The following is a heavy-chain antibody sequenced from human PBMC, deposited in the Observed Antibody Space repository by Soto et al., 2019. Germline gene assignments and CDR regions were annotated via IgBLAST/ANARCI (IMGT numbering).Heavy chain of an antibody. J-gene: IGHJ4*02. CDR3: VRIAAAAYFDY. CDR1: GGSINNYY. D-gene: IGHD6-13*01. Sequence: QVQLQESGPGLAKPSETLSLTCTVSGGSINNYYWSWIRQPPGKGLEWIGYIYYSGSTNYNSSLKNRVTISVDTSKNQFSLKLSSVTAADTAVYYCVRIAAAAYFDYWGQGTLVTVSS. V-gene: IGHV4-59*08. CDR2: IYYSGST.